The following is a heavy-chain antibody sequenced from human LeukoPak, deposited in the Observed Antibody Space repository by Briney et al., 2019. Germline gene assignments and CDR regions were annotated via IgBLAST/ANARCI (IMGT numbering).Heavy chain of an antibody. CDR2: INSDGSIT. CDR1: GFTFSSYW. D-gene: IGHD3-16*01. J-gene: IGHJ5*02. V-gene: IGHV3-74*01. CDR3: VREFGKIDGGT. Sequence: GGSLRLSCAASGFTFSSYWMHWVRQAPGKGLVWVSLINSDGSITSCADSVKGRFTISRDNAKNTLFLQMNSLRAEDTAVYYCVREFGKIDGGTWGQGTLVTVSS.